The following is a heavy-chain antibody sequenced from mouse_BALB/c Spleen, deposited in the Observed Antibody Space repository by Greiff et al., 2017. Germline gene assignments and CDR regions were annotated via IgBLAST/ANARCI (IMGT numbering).Heavy chain of an antibody. CDR1: GYSITSDYA. D-gene: IGHD1-1*01. CDR2: ISYSGST. CDR3: AREDYGSLDY. V-gene: IGHV3-2*02. Sequence: EVKLMESGPGLVKPSQSLSLTCTVTGYSITSDYAWNWIRQFPGNKLEWMGYISYSGSTSYNPSLKSRISITRDTSKNQFFLQLNSVTTEDTATYYCAREDYGSLDYWGQGTTLTVSS. J-gene: IGHJ2*01.